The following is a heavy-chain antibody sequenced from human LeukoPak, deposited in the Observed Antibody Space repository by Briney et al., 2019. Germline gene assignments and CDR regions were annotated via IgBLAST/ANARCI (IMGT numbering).Heavy chain of an antibody. CDR2: ISYDGSNK. V-gene: IGHV3-30*18. J-gene: IGHJ4*02. CDR3: AKELRFLEWLPDY. D-gene: IGHD3-3*01. CDR1: GFTFSSYG. Sequence: GGSLRLSCAASGFTFSSYGMHWVRQAPGKGLEWVAVISYDGSNKYYADSVKGRFTISRGNSKNTLYLQMNSLRAEDTAVYYCAKELRFLEWLPDYWGQGTLVTVSS.